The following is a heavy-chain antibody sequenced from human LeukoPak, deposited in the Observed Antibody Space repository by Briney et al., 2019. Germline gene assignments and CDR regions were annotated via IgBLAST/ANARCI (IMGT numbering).Heavy chain of an antibody. CDR3: ARGPRVDIVVVPAALIAIDY. CDR1: GYTFTGYY. Sequence: ASVKVSCKASGYTFTGYYMHWVRQAPGQGLEWMGWINPNSGGTNYAQKFQGRVTMTRDTSISTAYMELSRLRSDDTAVYYCARGPRVDIVVVPAALIAIDYWGQGTLVTVSS. D-gene: IGHD2-2*03. CDR2: INPNSGGT. V-gene: IGHV1-2*02. J-gene: IGHJ4*02.